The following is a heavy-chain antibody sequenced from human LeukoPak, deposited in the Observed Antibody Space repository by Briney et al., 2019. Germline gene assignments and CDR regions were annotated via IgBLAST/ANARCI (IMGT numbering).Heavy chain of an antibody. J-gene: IGHJ4*02. Sequence: SETLSLTCTGSGGSISSYYWSWIRQPPGKGLEWIGYIYTSGSINYNPSLKSRVTISVDTSKNQFSLKLSSVTAADTAVYYCARLSVDTAMALDYWGQGTLVTVSS. CDR1: GGSISSYY. V-gene: IGHV4-4*09. D-gene: IGHD5-18*01. CDR3: ARLSVDTAMALDY. CDR2: IYTSGSI.